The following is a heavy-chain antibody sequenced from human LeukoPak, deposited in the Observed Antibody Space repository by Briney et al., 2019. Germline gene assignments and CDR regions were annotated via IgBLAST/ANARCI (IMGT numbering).Heavy chain of an antibody. CDR2: INPSGGST. Sequence: ASVKVSCKASGYTFTSYYMHWVRQAPGQGLEWTGIINPSGGSTSYAQKFQGRVTMTRDTSTSTVYMELSSLRSEDTAVYYCARGGDFWSGYQAANNWFDPWGQGTLVTVSS. CDR1: GYTFTSYY. CDR3: ARGGDFWSGYQAANNWFDP. D-gene: IGHD3-3*01. J-gene: IGHJ5*02. V-gene: IGHV1-46*01.